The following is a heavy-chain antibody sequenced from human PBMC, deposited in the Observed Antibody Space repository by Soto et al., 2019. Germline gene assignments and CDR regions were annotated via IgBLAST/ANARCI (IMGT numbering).Heavy chain of an antibody. J-gene: IGHJ5*02. D-gene: IGHD1-1*01. V-gene: IGHV4-31*03. CDR3: ARMSATGTRWFDP. Sequence: QVQLHESGPGLVKPSQTLSLTCTVSGGSINSGAYYWSWVRQHPGKGLEWIGAISYGGTTYYNPSLQSRITMSVDTSKTQLSLKLSSVTAADTAVYYCARMSATGTRWFDPWGPGTLVTVSS. CDR2: ISYGGTT. CDR1: GGSINSGAYY.